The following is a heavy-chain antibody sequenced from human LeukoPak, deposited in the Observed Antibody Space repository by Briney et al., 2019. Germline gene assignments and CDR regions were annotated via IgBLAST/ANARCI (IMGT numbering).Heavy chain of an antibody. CDR2: IYSGGST. CDR3: ARELREHGVFDI. V-gene: IGHV3-53*01. Sequence: GGSLRLSCAASGFTVSRNYMSWVRQAPGKGLEWVSEIYSGGSTYYAASVKGRFSISRDNSKNTVYLQMDSLRVEDTAVYYCARELREHGVFDIWGQGIMVTVSS. CDR1: GFTVSRNY. J-gene: IGHJ3*02. D-gene: IGHD1-26*01.